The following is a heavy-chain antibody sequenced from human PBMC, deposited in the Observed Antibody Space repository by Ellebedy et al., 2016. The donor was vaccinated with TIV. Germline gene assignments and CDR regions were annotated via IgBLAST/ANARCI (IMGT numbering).Heavy chain of an antibody. V-gene: IGHV3-21*05. Sequence: GESLKISXAASGFTFSSYAMSWVRQAPGKGLECVSYIGSSGSDIYYADSVRGRFTISRDNARNSLLLQMNSLRVEDTAVYYCAKEIFTTSGAAFDIWGQGTVVTVSS. J-gene: IGHJ3*02. CDR1: GFTFSSYA. CDR2: IGSSGSDI. D-gene: IGHD2/OR15-2a*01. CDR3: AKEIFTTSGAAFDI.